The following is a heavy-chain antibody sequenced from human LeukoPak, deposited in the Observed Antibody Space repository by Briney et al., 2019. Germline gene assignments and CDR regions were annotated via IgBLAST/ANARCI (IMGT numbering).Heavy chain of an antibody. J-gene: IGHJ5*02. CDR1: GGSFSGYY. Sequence: PSETLSLTCAVYGGSFSGYYWNWIRQPPGKGLEWIGEINHSGSTNYNPSLKSRVTISVDTSKNQFSLKLSSVTAADTAVYYCARKKYYDILTGLYNWFDPWGQGTLVTVSS. V-gene: IGHV4-34*01. D-gene: IGHD3-9*01. CDR2: INHSGST. CDR3: ARKKYYDILTGLYNWFDP.